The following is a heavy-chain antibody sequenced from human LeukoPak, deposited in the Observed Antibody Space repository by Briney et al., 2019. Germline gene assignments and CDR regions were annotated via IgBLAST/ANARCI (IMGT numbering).Heavy chain of an antibody. CDR2: ISSSNTI. CDR1: GFTFSSYE. J-gene: IGHJ4*02. D-gene: IGHD5-24*01. Sequence: GGSLRLSCAASGFTFSSYEMNWVRQAPGKGLEWVSYISSSNTIYYADSVKGRFTISRDNAKNSLYLQMNSLRAEDTAIYYCARDRRDGYNVLDYWGQGTLVTVSS. V-gene: IGHV3-48*03. CDR3: ARDRRDGYNVLDY.